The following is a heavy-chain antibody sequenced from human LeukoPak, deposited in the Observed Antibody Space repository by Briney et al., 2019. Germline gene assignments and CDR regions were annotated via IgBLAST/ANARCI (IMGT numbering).Heavy chain of an antibody. CDR3: AREGPVVIPTTPSSSYYYYMDV. D-gene: IGHD2-2*01. CDR1: GYFISSDY. J-gene: IGHJ6*03. CDR2: IKQDGSEK. Sequence: PSETLSLTCAVSGYFISSDYYWGWIRQAPGKGLEWVANIKQDGSEKHYVDPVKGRFTISRDNAKNSLYLQMNSLRAEDTAVYYCAREGPVVIPTTPSSSYYYYMDVWGKGTTVTVSS. V-gene: IGHV3-7*01.